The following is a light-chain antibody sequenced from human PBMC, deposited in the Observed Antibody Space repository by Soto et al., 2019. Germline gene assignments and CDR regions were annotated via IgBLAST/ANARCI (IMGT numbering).Light chain of an antibody. J-gene: IGKJ5*01. Sequence: DIQMTQSPSTLSASGGDRVTITCRASQNIERYMAWYQQKPGKAPKLLIYDASILETGVPSRFSGSGSGTDFTFRISSLQPEDIATYYCQQYDNLVSITFGHGTRLGL. V-gene: IGKV1-33*01. CDR3: QQYDNLVSIT. CDR2: DAS. CDR1: QNIERY.